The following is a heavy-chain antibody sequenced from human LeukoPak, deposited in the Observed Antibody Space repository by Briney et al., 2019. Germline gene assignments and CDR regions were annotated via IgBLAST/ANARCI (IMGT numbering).Heavy chain of an antibody. CDR3: ARDFGCSSTSCYTAFDY. D-gene: IGHD2-2*02. CDR1: GFTFSSYA. CDR2: ISSNGGST. J-gene: IGHJ4*02. Sequence: PGGSLRLSCAASGFTFSSYAMHWVRQAPGKGLEYVSAISSNGGSTYYANSVKGRFTISRDNSKNTLYLQMGSLRAEDMAVYYCARDFGCSSTSCYTAFDYWGQGTLVTVSS. V-gene: IGHV3-64*01.